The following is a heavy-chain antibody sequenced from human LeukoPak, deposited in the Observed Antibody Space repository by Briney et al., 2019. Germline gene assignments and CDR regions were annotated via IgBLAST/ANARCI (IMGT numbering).Heavy chain of an antibody. CDR2: IYISGAI. CDR3: ASGGVGARPD. V-gene: IGHV4-61*02. J-gene: IGHJ4*02. D-gene: IGHD1-26*01. CDR1: GGYINSGNYY. Sequence: SETLSLTCTVYGGYINSGNYYWNWIRQPAGKGLEWIGRIYISGAINYNPSLKSRVTISVDTSKKQFSLKLTSVTAADTAVYYCASGGVGARPDWGQGTLVIVSS.